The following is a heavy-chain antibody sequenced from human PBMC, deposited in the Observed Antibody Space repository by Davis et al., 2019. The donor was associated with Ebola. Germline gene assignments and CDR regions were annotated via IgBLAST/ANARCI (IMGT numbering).Heavy chain of an antibody. CDR3: AIVATRGRFDS. Sequence: GGSLRLSCAASGFTFSDYYMSWIRQAPGKGLEWVSYISSSGSTIYYADSVKGRFTISRDDAKNSLFLLMNSLRDEDTAVYYCAIVATRGRFDSWGQGTLVTVSS. CDR1: GFTFSDYY. D-gene: IGHD6-25*01. V-gene: IGHV3-11*04. CDR2: ISSSGSTI. J-gene: IGHJ4*02.